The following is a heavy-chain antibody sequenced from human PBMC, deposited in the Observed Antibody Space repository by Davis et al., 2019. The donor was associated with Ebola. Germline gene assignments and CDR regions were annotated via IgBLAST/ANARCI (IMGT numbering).Heavy chain of an antibody. CDR3: ARKGYSGYDSGVDY. CDR1: GFTFSSYG. CDR2: ILYDGSDK. Sequence: GESLKISCAASGFTFSSYGMHWVRQAPGKGLEWVAVILYDGSDKYYTDSVKGRFTISSDNSKKNLYLQMNSLRAEDTAVYYCARKGYSGYDSGVDYWGQGALVTVSS. J-gene: IGHJ4*02. D-gene: IGHD5-12*01. V-gene: IGHV3-33*05.